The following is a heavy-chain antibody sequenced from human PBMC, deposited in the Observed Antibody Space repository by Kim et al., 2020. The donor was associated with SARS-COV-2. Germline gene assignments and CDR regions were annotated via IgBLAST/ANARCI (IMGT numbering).Heavy chain of an antibody. CDR3: AKDHPSSGWPTFDS. J-gene: IGHJ4*02. CDR1: GFTFSRSA. Sequence: GGSLRLSCAASGFTFSRSAMSWVRQVPGKGLEWIASFTNNNNPYYADSVKGRFTVSRDITKDTLYLQMNSMRADDKALYYCAKDHPSSGWPTFDSWGQGTVVAVSA. D-gene: IGHD6-19*01. V-gene: IGHV3-23*05. CDR2: FTNNNNP.